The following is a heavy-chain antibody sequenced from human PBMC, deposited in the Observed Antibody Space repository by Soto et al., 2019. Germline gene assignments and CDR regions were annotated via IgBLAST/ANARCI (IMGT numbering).Heavy chain of an antibody. CDR1: GGSISSGGYY. D-gene: IGHD2-21*01. V-gene: IGHV4-61*08. Sequence: SETLSLTCTVSGGSISSGGYYWSWIRQHPGKGLEWIGYIYYSGSTNYNPSLKSRVTISVDTSKNQFSLKLSSVTAADTAVYYCAKPLSGDFLRFDPWGQGTLVTVSS. CDR3: AKPLSGDFLRFDP. CDR2: IYYSGST. J-gene: IGHJ5*02.